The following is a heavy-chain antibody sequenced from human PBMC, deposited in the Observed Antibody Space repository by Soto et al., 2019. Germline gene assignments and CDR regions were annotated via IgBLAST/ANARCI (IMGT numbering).Heavy chain of an antibody. J-gene: IGHJ6*02. CDR1: GYTFTSYG. Sequence: ASVKVSCKASGYTFTSYGISWVRQAPGQGLEWMGWISAYNGNTNYAQKLQGRVTMTTDTSTSTAYMELRSLRSDDTAVYYCARDRGIAVAGYYYYGMDVWGQGTTVTVSS. CDR3: ARDRGIAVAGYYYYGMDV. V-gene: IGHV1-18*01. D-gene: IGHD6-19*01. CDR2: ISAYNGNT.